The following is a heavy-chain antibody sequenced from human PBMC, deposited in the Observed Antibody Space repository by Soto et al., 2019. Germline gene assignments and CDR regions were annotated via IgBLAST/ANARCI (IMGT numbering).Heavy chain of an antibody. J-gene: IGHJ4*02. D-gene: IGHD3-16*01. V-gene: IGHV3-30*18. Sequence: QVQLVESGGGVVQPGRSLRLSCAASGFTFSSNGMHWVRQAPGKGLEWVAVISYEGSNKKYADSVKGRFTISRDNSKNTLYLQMNSLRAEDTAVYYCAKAGEMATIDSWGQGTLVTVSS. CDR1: GFTFSSNG. CDR2: ISYEGSNK. CDR3: AKAGEMATIDS.